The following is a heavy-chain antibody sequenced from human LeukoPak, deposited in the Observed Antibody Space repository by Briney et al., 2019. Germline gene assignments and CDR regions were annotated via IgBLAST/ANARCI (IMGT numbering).Heavy chain of an antibody. CDR1: GYTLTELS. D-gene: IGHD2-21*02. CDR2: FDPEDGET. Sequence: GASVKVSCKVSGYTLTELSMHWVRQAPGKGLEWMGGFDPEDGETIYAQKFQGRVTKTEDTSTDTAYMELSSLRSEDTAVYYCARAVGCGGDCYYFDYWGQGTLVTVSS. V-gene: IGHV1-24*01. CDR3: ARAVGCGGDCYYFDY. J-gene: IGHJ4*02.